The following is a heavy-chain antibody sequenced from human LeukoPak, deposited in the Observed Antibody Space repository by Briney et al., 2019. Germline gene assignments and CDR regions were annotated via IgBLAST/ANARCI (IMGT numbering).Heavy chain of an antibody. J-gene: IGHJ4*03. CDR3: ARGGGYNDH. CDR2: ISSSTTAI. CDR1: GFTFSDYF. Sequence: PGGSLRLSCAASGFTFSDYFMSRIRQAPGRGLEWVSYISSSTTAIYYADSVKGRFTISRDNAKNSLYLQMNSLRAEDTAVYYCARGGGYNDHWGQGTLVTVSS. V-gene: IGHV3-11*01. D-gene: IGHD3-16*01.